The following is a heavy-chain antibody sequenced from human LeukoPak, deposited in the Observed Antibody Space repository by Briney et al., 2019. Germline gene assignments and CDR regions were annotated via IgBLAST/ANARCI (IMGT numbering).Heavy chain of an antibody. CDR3: AREERVATTTIDY. J-gene: IGHJ4*02. D-gene: IGHD5-12*01. CDR1: GFTFSSYG. V-gene: IGHV3-33*01. Sequence: PGGSLRLSCAASGFTFSSYGMHGVRQAPGKGLEWVAVIWYDGSNKYYADSVKGRFTISRDNSKNTLYLQMNSLRAEDTAVYYYAREERVATTTIDYWGQGTMVTVSS. CDR2: IWYDGSNK.